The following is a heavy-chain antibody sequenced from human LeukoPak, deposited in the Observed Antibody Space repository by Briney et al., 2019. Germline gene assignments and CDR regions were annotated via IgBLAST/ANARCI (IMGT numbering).Heavy chain of an antibody. CDR1: GFTFSSYA. J-gene: IGHJ4*02. V-gene: IGHV3-23*01. Sequence: GGSLRLSCAASGFTFSSYAMSWVRQAPWKGLEWVSAISGSGGGTYYADYVKGRFTISRDNSKNTLYLQVNSLRAEDTAVYYCAKYRGLRYYDDWGQGTLVTVSS. CDR3: AKYRGLRYYDD. D-gene: IGHD3-22*01. CDR2: ISGSGGGT.